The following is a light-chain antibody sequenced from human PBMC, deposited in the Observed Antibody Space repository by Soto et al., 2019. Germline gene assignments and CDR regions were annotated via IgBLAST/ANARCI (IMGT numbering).Light chain of an antibody. J-gene: IGKJ1*01. CDR3: QHYNSYSEA. Sequence: DIQITQSPSTLPASVGDSVTITCRASQSISRWLAWYKQKPGKAPKLLIYKASTLTSGVPSRFSGSGSGTEFTLTISSLQPDDFATDYCQHYNSYSEAFGQGTKVDIK. CDR2: KAS. CDR1: QSISRW. V-gene: IGKV1-5*03.